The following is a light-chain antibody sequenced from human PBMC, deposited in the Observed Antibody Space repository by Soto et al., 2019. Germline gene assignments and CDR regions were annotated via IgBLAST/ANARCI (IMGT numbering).Light chain of an antibody. CDR1: KTDIGNYNL. CDR2: EDT. Sequence: QSALTQPASVSGSPGQSITISCTGTKTDIGNYNLVSWYQRHPDTAPKLIIYEDTKRPSGISNRFSASKSGTTASLTISGLQAEDEADYHCSSFAGSGKLVVFGGGTKLTVL. J-gene: IGLJ2*01. CDR3: SSFAGSGKLVV. V-gene: IGLV2-23*01.